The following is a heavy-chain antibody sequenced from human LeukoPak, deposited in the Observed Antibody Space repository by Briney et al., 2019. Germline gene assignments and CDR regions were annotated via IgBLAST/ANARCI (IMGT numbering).Heavy chain of an antibody. V-gene: IGHV3-23*01. Sequence: GGSLRLSCAASGFTFSSFGMSWVRQAPGKGLEWVSAISSTGGTAYYADSVKGRFTISRDNSKNTLYLQMNSLRAEDTAVYYCAKGSLGYYMDVWGKGTTVTISS. CDR3: AKGSLGYYMDV. D-gene: IGHD7-27*01. J-gene: IGHJ6*03. CDR1: GFTFSSFG. CDR2: ISSTGGTA.